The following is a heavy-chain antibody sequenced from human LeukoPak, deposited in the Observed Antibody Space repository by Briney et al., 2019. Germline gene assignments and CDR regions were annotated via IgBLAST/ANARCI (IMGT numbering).Heavy chain of an antibody. CDR1: GGSISRYY. Sequence: SETLSLTCSVSGGSISRYYWSWIRQPPGKGLEWIGYIYYSGSTNYNPSLKSRVTISVDTSKNQFSLQLSSVTAADTAVYYCARDAPEGRAFQHWGQGTLVHVSS. CDR2: IYYSGST. V-gene: IGHV4-59*01. J-gene: IGHJ1*01. CDR3: ARDAPEGRAFQH.